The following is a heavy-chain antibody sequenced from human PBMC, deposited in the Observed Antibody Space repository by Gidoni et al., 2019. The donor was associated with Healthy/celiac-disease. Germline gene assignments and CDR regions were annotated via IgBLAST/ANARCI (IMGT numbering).Heavy chain of an antibody. V-gene: IGHV4-39*07. CDR1: GGSISSSSYY. CDR2: IYYSGST. J-gene: IGHJ4*02. Sequence: QLQLQESGPGLVKPSETLSLTCTVSGGSISSSSYYWGWIRQPPGKGLEWIGSIYYSGSTYYNPSLKSRVTISVDTSKNQFSLKLSSVTAADTAVYYCARDGSYGPSDYWGQGTLVTVSS. D-gene: IGHD5-18*01. CDR3: ARDGSYGPSDY.